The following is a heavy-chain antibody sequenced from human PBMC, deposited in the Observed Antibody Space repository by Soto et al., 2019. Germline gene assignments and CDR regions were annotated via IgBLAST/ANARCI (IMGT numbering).Heavy chain of an antibody. V-gene: IGHV3-23*01. CDR1: GFTFSSYA. Sequence: HPGGSLRLSCAASGFTFSSYAMSWVRQAPGKGLEWVSAISGSGGSTYYADSVKGRFTISRDNSKNTLYLQMNSLRAEDTAVYYCAARNRYSYGYDFWGQGTLVTVSS. CDR2: ISGSGGST. J-gene: IGHJ4*02. D-gene: IGHD5-18*01. CDR3: AARNRYSYGYDF.